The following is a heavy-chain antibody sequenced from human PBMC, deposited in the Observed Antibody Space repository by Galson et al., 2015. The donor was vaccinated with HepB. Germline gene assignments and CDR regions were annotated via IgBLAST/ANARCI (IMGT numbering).Heavy chain of an antibody. Sequence: SLRLSCAASGFTFSSYSMNWVRQAPGKGLEWVSSIGGSSRSTYHADAVKGRFTISRDNAKNSLYLQMARLRDEDTAVYYCAREATGDVFDCCSHASLITVSS. CDR3: AREATGDVFDC. CDR1: GFTFSSYS. CDR2: IGGSSRST. J-gene: IGHJ4*01. V-gene: IGHV3-21*01. D-gene: IGHD7-27*01.